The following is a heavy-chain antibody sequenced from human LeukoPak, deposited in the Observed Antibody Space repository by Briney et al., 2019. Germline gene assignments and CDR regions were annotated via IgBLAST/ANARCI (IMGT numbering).Heavy chain of an antibody. CDR2: IIGSSGDT. D-gene: IGHD6-13*01. V-gene: IGHV3-23*01. Sequence: PGGSLRLSCVASGFTFSNFAMSWVRQAPGKGLEWVSLIIGSSGDTFYADSVKGRFSISRDNSKNMLYLQMYSLGAEDTAIYYCAKGAAAGLVDWFDPWGQGTLVTVSS. CDR3: AKGAAAGLVDWFDP. J-gene: IGHJ5*02. CDR1: GFTFSNFA.